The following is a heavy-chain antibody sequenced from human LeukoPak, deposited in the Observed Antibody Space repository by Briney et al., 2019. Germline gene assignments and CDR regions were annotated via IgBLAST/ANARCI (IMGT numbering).Heavy chain of an antibody. CDR1: GFTFPSYA. V-gene: IGHV3-23*01. CDR3: AKGTTKWEPYDY. D-gene: IGHD1-26*01. Sequence: GGSLRLSCAASGFTFPSYAMSWVRQAPGKGLEWVSAISGSDDRTYYADSLKGRFTISRDNSKNTLYLQMNTLRVEDTAVYYCAKGTTKWEPYDYWGQGTLVTVSS. CDR2: ISGSDDRT. J-gene: IGHJ4*02.